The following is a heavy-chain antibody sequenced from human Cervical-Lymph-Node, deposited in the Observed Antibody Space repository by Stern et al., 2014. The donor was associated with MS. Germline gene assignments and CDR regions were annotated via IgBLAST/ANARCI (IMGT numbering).Heavy chain of an antibody. V-gene: IGHV2-5*02. CDR3: ARGKSTGYYRDWFDP. J-gene: IGHJ5*02. CDR2: ISWDDDK. Sequence: QVTLKESGPTLVKPTQTLTLTCTFSGFSLSASGVSVGWIRQPPGKALEWLALISWDDDKRYSPSLKSRLTITKDTSKNQVVLTMTNMDPVDTATFYCARGKSTGYYRDWFDPWGQGTLVTVSS. D-gene: IGHD3-9*01. CDR1: GFSLSASGVS.